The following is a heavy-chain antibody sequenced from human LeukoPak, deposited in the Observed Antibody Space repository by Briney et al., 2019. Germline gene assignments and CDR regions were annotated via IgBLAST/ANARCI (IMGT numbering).Heavy chain of an antibody. Sequence: GGSLRLSCAASGFTFSSYAMSWVRQAPGKGLEWVSAISASGASTYYADSVKGRFTISRDSSKNTLYLQMNSLRAEDTAVYYCAKGEGDRSGYYHDTFDIWGQGTMVTVSS. J-gene: IGHJ3*02. V-gene: IGHV3-23*01. CDR3: AKGEGDRSGYYHDTFDI. D-gene: IGHD3-22*01. CDR2: ISASGAST. CDR1: GFTFSSYA.